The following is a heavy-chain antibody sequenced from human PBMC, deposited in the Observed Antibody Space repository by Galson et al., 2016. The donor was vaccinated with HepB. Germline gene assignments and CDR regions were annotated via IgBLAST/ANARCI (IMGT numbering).Heavy chain of an antibody. J-gene: IGHJ4*02. V-gene: IGHV3-7*01. CDR2: ITPDGSGQ. CDR1: GVTVNSHY. CDR3: VKEKWWRADY. D-gene: IGHD2-8*01. Sequence: LRLSGEEEGVTVNSHYMTWVRQAPGKGLEWVAKITPDGSGQYYVDSVKGRFTISRDNAKNSLFLQMNSLTVGDTAVYYCVKEKWWRADYWGQGTLVTVSS.